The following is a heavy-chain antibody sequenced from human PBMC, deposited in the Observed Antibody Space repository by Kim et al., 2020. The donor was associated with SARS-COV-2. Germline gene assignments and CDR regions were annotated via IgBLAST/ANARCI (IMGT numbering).Heavy chain of an antibody. CDR3: ARGGIVVVVAGPPDY. D-gene: IGHD2-15*01. CDR2: ISYDGSNK. Sequence: GGSLRLSCAASGFTFSSYAMHWVRQAPGKGLEWVAVISYDGSNKYYADSVKGRFTISRDNSKNTLYLQMNSLRAEDTAVYYCARGGIVVVVAGPPDYWGQGTLVTVSS. J-gene: IGHJ4*02. CDR1: GFTFSSYA. V-gene: IGHV3-30*04.